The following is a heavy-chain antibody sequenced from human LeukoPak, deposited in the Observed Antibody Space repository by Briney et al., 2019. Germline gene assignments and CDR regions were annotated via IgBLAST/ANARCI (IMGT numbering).Heavy chain of an antibody. CDR3: AKISVDTAMVTYYYGMDV. D-gene: IGHD5-18*01. Sequence: ASVKVSCKAPGYTFTSYGISWVRQAPGQGLEWMGWISAYNGNTNYAQKLQGRVTMTTDTSTSTAYMELRSLRSDDTAVYYCAKISVDTAMVTYYYGMDVWGQGTTVTVSS. CDR1: GYTFTSYG. J-gene: IGHJ6*02. CDR2: ISAYNGNT. V-gene: IGHV1-18*01.